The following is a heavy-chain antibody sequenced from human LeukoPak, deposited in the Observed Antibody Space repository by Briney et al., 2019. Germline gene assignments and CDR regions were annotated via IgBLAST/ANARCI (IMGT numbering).Heavy chain of an antibody. Sequence: PGGSLRLSCAASGFTVSSNYMSWVRQAPGKGLEWVSVLYNGGSTYYADSVKGRFTISRDNPKNTLYLQMNSLRAEDTAVYYCARRENYYDSSGYYSHYFDYWGQGTLVTVS. V-gene: IGHV3-66*01. CDR1: GFTVSSNY. CDR2: LYNGGST. J-gene: IGHJ4*02. CDR3: ARRENYYDSSGYYSHYFDY. D-gene: IGHD3-22*01.